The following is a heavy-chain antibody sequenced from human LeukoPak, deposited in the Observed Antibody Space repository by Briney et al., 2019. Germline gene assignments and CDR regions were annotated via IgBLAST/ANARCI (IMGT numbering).Heavy chain of an antibody. CDR2: INPNSGGT. CDR3: ARLGYSSGWHPTDYYYYMDV. J-gene: IGHJ6*03. D-gene: IGHD6-19*01. Sequence: ASVKVSCKASGYTFTGYYMHWVRQAPGQGLEWMGWINPNSGGTNYAQKFQGRVTMTRDTSISTAYMELSRLRSDDTAVYYCARLGYSSGWHPTDYYYYMDVWGKGTTVTVSS. V-gene: IGHV1-2*02. CDR1: GYTFTGYY.